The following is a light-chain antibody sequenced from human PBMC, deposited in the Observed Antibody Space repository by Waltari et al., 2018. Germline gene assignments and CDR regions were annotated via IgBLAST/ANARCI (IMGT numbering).Light chain of an antibody. J-gene: IGLJ3*02. V-gene: IGLV2-14*03. CDR3: CSYTNVGSWV. CDR2: DVS. Sequence: QSALTQPASVSGSPGQSITIPCTGTSRDVGNYNSVSWYQQHPGRAPKLMISDVSDRPSGVYNRFSGSKSGNTASLTISGLQAEDEGDYYCCSYTNVGSWVFGGGTKVTVL. CDR1: SRDVGNYNS.